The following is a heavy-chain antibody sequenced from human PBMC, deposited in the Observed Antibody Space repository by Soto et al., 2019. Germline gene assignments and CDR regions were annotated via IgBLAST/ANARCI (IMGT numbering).Heavy chain of an antibody. CDR1: GFTFNSYS. J-gene: IGHJ4*01. CDR2: ISTSGTSI. V-gene: IGHV3-21*01. CDR3: ARHHFGSASDY. Sequence: EVQLVESGGGLVKPGESLRLSCAASGFTFNSYSMNWVRQAPGKGLEWVSSISTSGTSIVYAASVRGRFSISRDKTNNSLYLQMNSLRAEDTAVYYCARHHFGSASDYWGHGTLVTVSS. D-gene: IGHD3-10*01.